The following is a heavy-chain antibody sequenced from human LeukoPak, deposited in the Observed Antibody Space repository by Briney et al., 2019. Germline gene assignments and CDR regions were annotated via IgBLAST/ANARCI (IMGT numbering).Heavy chain of an antibody. CDR2: IWYDGRNT. J-gene: IGHJ5*02. Sequence: PGGSLRPSCAASGFTFSSYGMHWVRQAPGKGLEWVAVIWYDGRNTYYADSVKGRFTISRDNSKNTLYLQMNSLRAEDTAVYYCARASVAGTENWFDPWGQGTLVTVSS. CDR1: GFTFSSYG. V-gene: IGHV3-33*01. CDR3: ARASVAGTENWFDP. D-gene: IGHD6-19*01.